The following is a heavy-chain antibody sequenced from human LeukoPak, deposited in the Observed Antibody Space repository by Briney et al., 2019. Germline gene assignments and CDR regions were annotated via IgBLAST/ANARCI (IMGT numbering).Heavy chain of an antibody. Sequence: GGSLRLSCAASGFTFSSYAMHWVRQAPGKGLEWVAVISYDGSNKYYADSVKGRFTISRDNSKSTLYLQMNSLRAEDTAVYYCAKEKGYRIVGATSDAFGIWGQGTMVTVSS. V-gene: IGHV3-30-3*01. CDR2: ISYDGSNK. D-gene: IGHD1-26*01. CDR3: AKEKGYRIVGATSDAFGI. J-gene: IGHJ3*02. CDR1: GFTFSSYA.